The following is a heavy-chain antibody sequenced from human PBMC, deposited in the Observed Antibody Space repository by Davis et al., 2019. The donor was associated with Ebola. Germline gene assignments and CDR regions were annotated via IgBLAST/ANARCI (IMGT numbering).Heavy chain of an antibody. CDR3: ARTQYYDFWSGYYSYNWFDP. Sequence: MPGGSLRLSCTVSGGSISSYYWSWIRQPPGKGLEWIGYIYYSGSTNYNPSLKSRVTISLDTSKNQFSLKLSSVTAADTAVYYCARTQYYDFWSGYYSYNWFDPWGQGTLVTVSS. CDR1: GGSISSYY. V-gene: IGHV4-59*01. D-gene: IGHD3-3*01. CDR2: IYYSGST. J-gene: IGHJ5*02.